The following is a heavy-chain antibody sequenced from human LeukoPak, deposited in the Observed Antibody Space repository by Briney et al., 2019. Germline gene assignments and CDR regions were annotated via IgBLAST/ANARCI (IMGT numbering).Heavy chain of an antibody. J-gene: IGHJ4*02. V-gene: IGHV3-23*01. D-gene: IGHD6-19*01. CDR3: TTPGYSSGWFAPFDY. CDR2: VTSSGGST. Sequence: PGGSLRLSCAASRFTFSTYAMSWVRQAPGKGLEWVSTVTSSGGSTYYTDSVKGRFTISRDNSKNTLYLQMNSLKTEDTAVYYCTTPGYSSGWFAPFDYWGQGTLVTVSS. CDR1: RFTFSTYA.